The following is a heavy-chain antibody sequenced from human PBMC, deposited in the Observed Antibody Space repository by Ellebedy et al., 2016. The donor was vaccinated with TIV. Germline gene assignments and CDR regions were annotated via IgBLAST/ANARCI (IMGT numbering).Heavy chain of an antibody. Sequence: GGSLRLSCKTSGYTFTNYWIAWVRQRPGKGLEWMGFIYPRDSDTRYSPSSQGKVTISADKSINTAYLQWSSLKASDTAMYYCARMVYGSGWDGYFDPWGQGTLVTVSP. CDR2: IYPRDSDT. CDR1: GYTFTNYW. V-gene: IGHV5-51*01. D-gene: IGHD6-19*01. CDR3: ARMVYGSGWDGYFDP. J-gene: IGHJ5*02.